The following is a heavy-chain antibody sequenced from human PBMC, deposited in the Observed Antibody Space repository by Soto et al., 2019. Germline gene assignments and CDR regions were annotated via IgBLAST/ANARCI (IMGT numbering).Heavy chain of an antibody. CDR1: GFTVSSNY. V-gene: IGHV3-66*01. Sequence: EVPLVESGGGLVQPGGSLRLSCAASGFTVSSNYMSWVRQAPGKGLEWVSVIYRGGSTYYADSVKGRFTISRDNSKNTLYLQMNSLRAEDTAVYYCARDRIAVAGNPEYFQHWGQGTLVTVSS. CDR2: IYRGGST. D-gene: IGHD6-19*01. J-gene: IGHJ1*01. CDR3: ARDRIAVAGNPEYFQH.